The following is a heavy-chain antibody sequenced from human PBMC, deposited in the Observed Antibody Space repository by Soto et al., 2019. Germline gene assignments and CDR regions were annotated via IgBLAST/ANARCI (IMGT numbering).Heavy chain of an antibody. CDR1: GFTFSSYG. CDR3: AKKGDGFWRGYDLDY. V-gene: IGHV3-30*18. Sequence: QVQMVESGGGVVQPGRSLRLSCAASGFTFSSYGMHWVRQAPGKGLERVAVISYDGSNKYYADSVKGRFTISRDNSKNTLYVQMNSLRAEDTAVYYCAKKGDGFWRGYDLDYSGQGTLVTVS. J-gene: IGHJ4*02. CDR2: ISYDGSNK. D-gene: IGHD3-3*01.